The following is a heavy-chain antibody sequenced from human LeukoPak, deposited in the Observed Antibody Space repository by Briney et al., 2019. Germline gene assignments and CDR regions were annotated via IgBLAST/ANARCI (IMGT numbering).Heavy chain of an antibody. V-gene: IGHV3-33*08. CDR2: IWYDGSNK. Sequence: GGSLRLSCVASGFTLSSYGMHWVRQAPGKGLEWGAVIWYDGSNKYYADSVKGRFTISRDNSKNTLYLQTNSLRAEDTAVYYCARDQDRVYCSGGSCYDYWGQGTLVTVSS. J-gene: IGHJ4*02. D-gene: IGHD2-15*01. CDR1: GFTLSSYG. CDR3: ARDQDRVYCSGGSCYDY.